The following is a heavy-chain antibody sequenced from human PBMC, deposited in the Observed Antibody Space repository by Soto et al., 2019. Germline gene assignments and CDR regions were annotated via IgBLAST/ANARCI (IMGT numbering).Heavy chain of an antibody. CDR2: IRGSGGTT. Sequence: EVQLLESGGGLVQPGGSLKLSCAASGFTFNTYGMNWVRQAPGKGLEWVSTIRGSGGTTYYADSVKGRFSISRDNSKNTLYLQMTSLRAEDTAVYYCAKHKPAADWFFDLWGRGTLVTVSS. J-gene: IGHJ2*01. CDR3: AKHKPAADWFFDL. D-gene: IGHD6-25*01. CDR1: GFTFNTYG. V-gene: IGHV3-23*01.